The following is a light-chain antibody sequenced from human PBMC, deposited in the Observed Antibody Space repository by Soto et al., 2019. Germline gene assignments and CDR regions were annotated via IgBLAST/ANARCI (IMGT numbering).Light chain of an antibody. V-gene: IGKV1D-16*01. Sequence: DIQMTQSPSSVSASVGDRVTITCRASQDISSWLAWYQQKPGNAPKVLIFAASTLQRGVPSRFSGSGSGTDFTLTISSLQPDDFATYYCQQYNGYSTWTFGQGTKVEIK. J-gene: IGKJ1*01. CDR3: QQYNGYSTWT. CDR1: QDISSW. CDR2: AAS.